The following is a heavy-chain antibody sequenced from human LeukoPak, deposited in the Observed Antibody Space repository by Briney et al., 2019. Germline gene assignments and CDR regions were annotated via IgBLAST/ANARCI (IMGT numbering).Heavy chain of an antibody. CDR3: ANAEMATISNFDY. Sequence: PGGSLRLSCVVSGITVSNYAISWVRQAPGKGLEWVSGISGSAGGTKYADSVKGRFTISRDNSMNTVYLQMNSLRAEDTAVYYCANAEMATISNFDYWGQGTLVTVSS. V-gene: IGHV3-23*01. J-gene: IGHJ4*02. D-gene: IGHD5-24*01. CDR1: GITVSNYA. CDR2: ISGSAGGT.